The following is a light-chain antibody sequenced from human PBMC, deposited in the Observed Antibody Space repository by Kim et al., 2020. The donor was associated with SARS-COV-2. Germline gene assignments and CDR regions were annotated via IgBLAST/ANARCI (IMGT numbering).Light chain of an antibody. CDR1: SLRRYY. J-gene: IGLJ2*01. CDR3: NSRDSNGEQVV. CDR2: GKD. Sequence: SSELTQDPAVSVALGQTVRITCQGDSLRRYYASWYQQKPGQAPVLVIYGKDSRPSGIPARFSGPRSGDTASLIITGAQAEDEADYYCNSRDSNGEQVVFG. V-gene: IGLV3-19*01.